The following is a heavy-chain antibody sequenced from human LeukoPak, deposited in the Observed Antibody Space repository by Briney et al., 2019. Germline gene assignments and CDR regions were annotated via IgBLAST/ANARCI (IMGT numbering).Heavy chain of an antibody. V-gene: IGHV4-39*01. J-gene: IGHJ4*02. CDR2: IYNSGST. Sequence: SETLSLTCIVSGDSISSSSYYWGWIRQPPGTGLEWIGSIYNSGSTHYNPSRKSRLPISVDTSKNIFSRKLRSVTAEDAVLYXXXRHAYYGAKDFDYWGQGTLVTVSS. D-gene: IGHD4-23*01. CDR3: XRHAYYGAKDFDY. CDR1: GDSISSSSYY.